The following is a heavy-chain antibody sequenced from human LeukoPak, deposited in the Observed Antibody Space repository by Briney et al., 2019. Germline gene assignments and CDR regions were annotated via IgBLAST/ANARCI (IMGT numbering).Heavy chain of an antibody. Sequence: ASVKVSCRASGYTFTGYYMHWVRQAPGQGLEWMGWINPNSGGTNYAQKFQGRVTMTRDTSISTAYMELSRLRSDDTAVYYCATGYSPLYYFDYWGQGTLVTVSS. V-gene: IGHV1-2*02. J-gene: IGHJ4*02. CDR3: ATGYSPLYYFDY. D-gene: IGHD6-13*01. CDR1: GYTFTGYY. CDR2: INPNSGGT.